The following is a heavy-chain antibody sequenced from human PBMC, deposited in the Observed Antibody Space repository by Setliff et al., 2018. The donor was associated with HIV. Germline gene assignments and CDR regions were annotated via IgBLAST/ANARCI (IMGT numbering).Heavy chain of an antibody. J-gene: IGHJ5*02. D-gene: IGHD3-3*01. V-gene: IGHV1-46*01. CDR1: GYTFTSYY. CDR2: INPTGGKT. Sequence: ASVKVSCKASGYTFTSYYIYWVRQAPGQGLEWMGIINPTGGKTNYAQKFQGRVTMTRDTSTSTVYMELSSLRSEDTAVYYCAREGDPFGAAAYNWFDPWGQGTRVTVS. CDR3: AREGDPFGAAAYNWFDP.